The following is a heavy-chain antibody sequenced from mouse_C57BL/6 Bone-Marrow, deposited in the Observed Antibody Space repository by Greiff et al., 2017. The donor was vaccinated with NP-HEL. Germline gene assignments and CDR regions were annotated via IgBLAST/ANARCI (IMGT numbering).Heavy chain of an antibody. CDR1: GYAFSSSW. CDR2: IYPGDGDT. V-gene: IGHV1-82*01. D-gene: IGHD1-1*01. CDR3: ARAFITTVVGDFDY. Sequence: QVQLQQSGPELVKPGASVKISCKASGYAFSSSWLNWVKQRPGKGLAWIGRIYPGDGDTHYNGKFKGKATLPATQSSRTAYMQLSSLTSEASAVYFCARAFITTVVGDFDYWGQGTTLTFSS. J-gene: IGHJ2*01.